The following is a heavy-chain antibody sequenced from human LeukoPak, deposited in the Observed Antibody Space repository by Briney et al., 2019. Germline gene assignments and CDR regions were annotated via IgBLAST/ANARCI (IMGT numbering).Heavy chain of an antibody. CDR1: GYSFTSYW. V-gene: IGHV5-51*01. J-gene: IGHJ4*02. CDR3: ARRYYGSGSYSDGFDY. D-gene: IGHD3-10*01. Sequence: GESLKISCKGSGYSFTSYWIGWVRQMPGEGLEWMGIIYPGDSDTRYRPSFQGQVSISVDKTISTAYLQWSSLKASDTAIYYCARRYYGSGSYSDGFDYWGQGTLVTVSS. CDR2: IYPGDSDT.